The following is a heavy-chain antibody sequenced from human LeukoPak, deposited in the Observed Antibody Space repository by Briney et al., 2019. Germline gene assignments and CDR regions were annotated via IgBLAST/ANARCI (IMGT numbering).Heavy chain of an antibody. Sequence: GGSLRLSCAASGFTFSSYSMNWVRQAPGKGLEWVSYISSSSSTIYYADSVKGRFTISRDNAKNSLYLQMNSLRAEDTAVYYCARDWDYPLDYWGQGTLVTVSS. CDR1: GFTFSSYS. CDR2: ISSSSSTI. CDR3: ARDWDYPLDY. D-gene: IGHD1-7*01. V-gene: IGHV3-48*01. J-gene: IGHJ4*02.